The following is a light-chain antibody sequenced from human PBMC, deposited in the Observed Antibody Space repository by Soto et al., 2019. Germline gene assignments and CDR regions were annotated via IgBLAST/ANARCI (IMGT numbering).Light chain of an antibody. CDR3: QHYVERSPST. CDR2: GAS. CDR1: QSVSSR. J-gene: IGKJ5*01. V-gene: IGKV3-20*01. Sequence: EIVMTQSPGTLSLSPWERATLSCRASQSVSSRLAWYQQKPGQAPRLLISGASSRATGIPDRFSGSGSGTDFTLTISRLEPEDFALYYCQHYVERSPSTFGQGTRLEIK.